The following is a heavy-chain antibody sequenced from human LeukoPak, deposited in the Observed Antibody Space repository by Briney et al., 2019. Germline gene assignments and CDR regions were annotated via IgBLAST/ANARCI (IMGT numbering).Heavy chain of an antibody. V-gene: IGHV3-21*01. CDR1: GFPFSDYS. Sequence: GGSLRLSCAASGFPFSDYSFNWVRQAPGKGLEWVSSISSGSSYIYYADSVKGRFTISRDDARKSLYLRMNSLRAEDTAVYYCARDRDFGVGNWFDPWGQGTLVTVSS. CDR2: ISSGSSYI. J-gene: IGHJ5*02. D-gene: IGHD3-3*01. CDR3: ARDRDFGVGNWFDP.